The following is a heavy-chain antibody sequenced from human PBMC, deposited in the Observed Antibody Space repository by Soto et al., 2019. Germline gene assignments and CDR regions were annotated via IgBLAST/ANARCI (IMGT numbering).Heavy chain of an antibody. D-gene: IGHD5-18*01. CDR1: GGTFSSYA. V-gene: IGHV1-69*13. CDR3: ARGILLWSYRAHFDY. CDR2: IIPIFGTA. J-gene: IGHJ4*02. Sequence: SVKVSCKASGGTFSSYAISWVRQAPGQGLEWMGGIIPIFGTANYAQKFQGRVTITADESTSTAYMELSSLRSEDTAVYYCARGILLWSYRAHFDYWGQGTLVTVSS.